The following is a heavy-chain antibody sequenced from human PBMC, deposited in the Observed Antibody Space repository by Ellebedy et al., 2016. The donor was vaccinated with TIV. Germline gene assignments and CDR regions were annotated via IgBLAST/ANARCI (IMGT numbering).Heavy chain of an antibody. CDR2: ISYAGSNK. CDR1: GFTFNSYG. V-gene: IGHV3-30*18. D-gene: IGHD3-16*02. Sequence: GGSLRLSCAASGFTFNSYGMHWVRQAPGKGLEWVAVISYAGSNKYYADSVKGRFTISRDISKNTLYLQMTSLRAEDTAVYYCAKAGGSGVWGSYRYYDYWGQGTLVTVSS. CDR3: AKAGGSGVWGSYRYYDY. J-gene: IGHJ4*02.